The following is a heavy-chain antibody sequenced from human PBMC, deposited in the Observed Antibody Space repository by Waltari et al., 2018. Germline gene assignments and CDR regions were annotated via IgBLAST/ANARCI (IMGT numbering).Heavy chain of an antibody. Sequence: QVQLVQSGSEVKTPGASVKVSCQASGYTFNSYDIHWMRQAAGQGLEWLGSLNPSSGDTDYAREFQGRVTLTRDTSIPAAYMEVSSLRSDDTAVYYCARGGWRISIPHIGPDFWGQGTLVTVSS. CDR3: ARGGWRISIPHIGPDF. CDR1: GYTFNSYD. V-gene: IGHV1-8*02. D-gene: IGHD3-3*02. J-gene: IGHJ4*02. CDR2: LNPSSGDT.